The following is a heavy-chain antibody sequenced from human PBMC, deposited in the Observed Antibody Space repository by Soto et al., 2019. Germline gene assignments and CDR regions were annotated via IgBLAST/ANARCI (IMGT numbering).Heavy chain of an antibody. D-gene: IGHD3-16*01. V-gene: IGHV3-7*01. Sequence: EVQLVESGGGLVQPGGSLRLSCAASGFTFSSYWMSWVRQAPGKGLEWVANIKQDGSEKYYVDSVKGRFTISRDNAKNSRYLQRNSLRAGDSGVWYCASGGGKYFPDYWGQGNLVTVSS. CDR1: GFTFSSYW. CDR3: ASGGGKYFPDY. J-gene: IGHJ4*02. CDR2: IKQDGSEK.